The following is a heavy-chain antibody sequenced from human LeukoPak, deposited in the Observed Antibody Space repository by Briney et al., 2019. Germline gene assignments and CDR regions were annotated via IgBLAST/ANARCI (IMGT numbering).Heavy chain of an antibody. V-gene: IGHV3-7*03. CDR3: VVMIRGAIT. CDR1: GFIFSTYW. CDR2: MKGDGSEI. J-gene: IGHJ5*02. D-gene: IGHD3-10*01. Sequence: PGGSLRLSCAASGFIFSTYWMMWARQAPGKGLEWVANMKGDGSEIHYVDSVKGRFTISRDNAKNSLSLQMNSLKIEDTAVYYCVVMIRGAITLGQGTLVTVSS.